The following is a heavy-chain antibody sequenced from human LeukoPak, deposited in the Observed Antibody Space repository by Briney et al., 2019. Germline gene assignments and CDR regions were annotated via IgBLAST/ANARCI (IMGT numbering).Heavy chain of an antibody. Sequence: GGSLRLSCAASAFTFSSYAMSWVRQAPGKGLEWVSAISGSGGSTYYADSVKGRFTISRDDSKNTLHLQMNSLRADDTAVYYCAKGPRLVAANTVFDYWGQGTLVTVSS. J-gene: IGHJ4*02. D-gene: IGHD2-15*01. CDR3: AKGPRLVAANTVFDY. V-gene: IGHV3-23*01. CDR2: ISGSGGST. CDR1: AFTFSSYA.